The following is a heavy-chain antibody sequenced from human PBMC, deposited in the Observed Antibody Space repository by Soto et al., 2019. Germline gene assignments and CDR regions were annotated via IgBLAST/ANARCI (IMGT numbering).Heavy chain of an antibody. D-gene: IGHD3-16*01. V-gene: IGHV3-15*01. J-gene: IGHJ4*02. CDR1: GFTFTDTW. Sequence: EVQLVQSGGGLVKPGASLRLSCVASGFTFTDTWMTWVRQAPGKGLEWVGRIKGKSGGETRDYAATIRGRFTISRDYSTNTLYLHMNSLKTEDTALYYCTTRLLWGQGTLVTVSS. CDR2: IKGKSGGETR. CDR3: TTRLL.